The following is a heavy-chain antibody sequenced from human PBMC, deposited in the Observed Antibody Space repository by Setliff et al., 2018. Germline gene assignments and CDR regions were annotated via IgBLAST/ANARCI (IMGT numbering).Heavy chain of an antibody. Sequence: ASVKVSCKASGYNLTTYYMHGVRQAPGQGLEWMGLINPSGESTVYAEKFQGRVSMTRDTSTSTVYMDLESLKSGDTAIYYCARGIIAYASWAPNKHAYYYYMDVWGNGTTVTVSS. D-gene: IGHD2-2*01. CDR2: INPSGEST. J-gene: IGHJ6*03. V-gene: IGHV1-46*01. CDR1: GYNLTTYY. CDR3: ARGIIAYASWAPNKHAYYYYMDV.